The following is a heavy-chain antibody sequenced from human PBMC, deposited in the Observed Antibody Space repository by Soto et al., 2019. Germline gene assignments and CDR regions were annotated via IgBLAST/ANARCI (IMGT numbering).Heavy chain of an antibody. CDR3: VPIPRYCTSTSCFDS. V-gene: IGHV3-64D*06. D-gene: IGHD2-2*01. Sequence: GGSLRLSWSASGFAFRSYAMHWVRQAPGKGLEYVSAISTNGDNTYYADSVKGRFTVSRDNSKNTLFLQMSSLRAEDTAVYYCVPIPRYCTSTSCFDSWGQGTLVTVSS. CDR2: ISTNGDNT. J-gene: IGHJ4*02. CDR1: GFAFRSYA.